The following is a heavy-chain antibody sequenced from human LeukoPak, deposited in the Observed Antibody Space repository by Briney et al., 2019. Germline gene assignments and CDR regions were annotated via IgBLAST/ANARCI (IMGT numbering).Heavy chain of an antibody. Sequence: PWETLSPTCAVYGGPFSGYYWSWIRQPPGKGLEWIGKINHSGSTNYNPSLKSRVTISVDTSKNQFSLKLSSVTAADTAVYYCARDPDMTGGYWGQGTLVTVSS. J-gene: IGHJ4*02. CDR1: GGPFSGYY. CDR3: ARDPDMTGGY. D-gene: IGHD1-14*01. V-gene: IGHV4-34*01. CDR2: INHSGST.